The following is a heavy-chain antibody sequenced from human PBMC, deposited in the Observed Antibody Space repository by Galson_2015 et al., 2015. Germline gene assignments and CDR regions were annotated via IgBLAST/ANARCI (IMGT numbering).Heavy chain of an antibody. CDR3: ARTRMGWGSYGYTERGNWFDP. CDR1: GGSISSGSYY. D-gene: IGHD5-18*01. J-gene: IGHJ5*02. CDR2: IYTSGST. V-gene: IGHV4-61*02. Sequence: TLSLTCTVSGGSISSGSYYWRWIRPPAGEGLEWIGRIYTSGSTNYNPSLKSRVTISVDTSKNQFSLKLSSVTAADTAVYYCARTRMGWGSYGYTERGNWFDPWGQGTLVTVSS.